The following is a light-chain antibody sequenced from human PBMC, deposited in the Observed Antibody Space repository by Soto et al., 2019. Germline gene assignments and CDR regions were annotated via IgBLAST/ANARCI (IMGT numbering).Light chain of an antibody. CDR3: QHYGRTLT. J-gene: IGKJ4*01. CDR1: QSVSSNY. CDR2: GAS. V-gene: IGKV3-20*01. Sequence: EFVLTQSPGTLSLSPGERATLSCRASQSVSSNYLAWYQQKPGQAPRLLIFGASTRATGIPDRFSGSGSGTDFTLTISRLEPEDFAVYHCQHYGRTLTFGGETKVEIK.